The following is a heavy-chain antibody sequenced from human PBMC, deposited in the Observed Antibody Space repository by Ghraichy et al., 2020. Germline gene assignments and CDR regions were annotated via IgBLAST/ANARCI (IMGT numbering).Heavy chain of an antibody. J-gene: IGHJ6*03. Sequence: SETLSLTCTVSGGSISSYYWSWIRQPPGKGLEWIGYIYYSGSTNYNPSLKSRVTISVDTSKNQFSLKLSSVTAADTAVYYCARGALLYYYYYMDVWGKGTTVTVSS. CDR3: ARGALLYYYYYMDV. V-gene: IGHV4-59*01. CDR2: IYYSGST. D-gene: IGHD2/OR15-2a*01. CDR1: GGSISSYY.